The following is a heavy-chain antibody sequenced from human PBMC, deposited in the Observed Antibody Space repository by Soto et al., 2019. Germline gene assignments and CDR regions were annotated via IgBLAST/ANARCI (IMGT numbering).Heavy chain of an antibody. J-gene: IGHJ4*02. D-gene: IGHD3-3*01. CDR1: GGSISSSSYY. CDR3: ASPSQGPEGGVVIRI. V-gene: IGHV4-39*01. CDR2: IYYSGST. Sequence: SETLSLTCTVSGGSISSSSYYWGWIRQPPGKGLEWIGSIYYSGSTYYNPSLKSRVTISVDTSKNQFSLKLSSVTAADTAVYYCASPSQGPEGGVVIRIWGQGTLVTVSS.